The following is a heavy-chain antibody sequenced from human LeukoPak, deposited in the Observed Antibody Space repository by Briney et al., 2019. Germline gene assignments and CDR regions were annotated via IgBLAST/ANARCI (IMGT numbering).Heavy chain of an antibody. V-gene: IGHV3-23*01. CDR3: AKYYSTSGSSGGRVFDY. D-gene: IGHD3-10*01. J-gene: IGHJ4*02. CDR2: IGSSAGDT. CDR1: GFTFSSYP. Sequence: PGGSLRLSCAASGFTFSSYPMTSGRQAPGKGLQWVSTIGSSAGDTHYADSVKGRFTISRDNSKNSLYLQMNSLRAEDTAVYYCAKYYSTSGSSGGRVFDYWGQGSLVTVSS.